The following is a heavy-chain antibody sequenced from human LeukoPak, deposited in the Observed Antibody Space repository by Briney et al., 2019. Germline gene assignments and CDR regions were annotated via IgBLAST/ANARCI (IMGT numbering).Heavy chain of an antibody. D-gene: IGHD5-18*01. CDR2: IYTSGST. CDR1: GGXISGYY. Sequence: SETLSLTCTVSGGXISGYYCNWIRQPAGKGLEWIGRIYTSGSTNYNPSLKSRVTMSVDTSKNQFSLRLFSVTAADTAVYYCARDLGGYNYGYSFDYWGQGTLVTVSS. CDR3: ARDLGGYNYGYSFDY. V-gene: IGHV4-4*07. J-gene: IGHJ4*02.